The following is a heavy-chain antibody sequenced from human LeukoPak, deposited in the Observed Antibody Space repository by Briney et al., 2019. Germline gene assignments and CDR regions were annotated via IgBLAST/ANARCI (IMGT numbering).Heavy chain of an antibody. CDR1: GGTFSSYA. D-gene: IGHD4-11*01. CDR3: ARAKGRYSNYASYYFDY. V-gene: IGHV1-69*05. Sequence: SVKVSCXASGGTFSSYAISWVRQAPGQGLEWMGRIIPIFGTANYAQKFQGRVTITTDESTSTAYMELSSLRSEDTAVYYCARAKGRYSNYASYYFDYWGQGTLVTVSS. CDR2: IIPIFGTA. J-gene: IGHJ4*02.